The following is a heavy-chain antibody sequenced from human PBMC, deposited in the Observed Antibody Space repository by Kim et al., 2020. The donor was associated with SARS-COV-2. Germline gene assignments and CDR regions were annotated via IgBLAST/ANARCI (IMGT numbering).Heavy chain of an antibody. CDR2: ISHTEDNT. J-gene: IGHJ4*02. D-gene: IGHD3-10*01. CDR1: GLTFNNNG. Sequence: GGSLRLSCAAPGLTFNNNGMAWVRQAPGKGLNRVTKISHTEDNTYYADSVKGRFTISRDNPKNTMYLQMSSLRAEDTAVYYCARSPKGSFYYDYWGQGTLVTVSS. CDR3: ARSPKGSFYYDY. V-gene: IGHV3-23*01.